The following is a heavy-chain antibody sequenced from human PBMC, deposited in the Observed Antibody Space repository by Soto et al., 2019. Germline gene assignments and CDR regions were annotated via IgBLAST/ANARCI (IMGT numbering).Heavy chain of an antibody. J-gene: IGHJ1*01. V-gene: IGHV3-30*18. D-gene: IGHD6-19*01. Sequence: GGSLRLSCAASGFTFSSYGMHWVRQAPGKGLEWVAVISYDGSNKYYADSVKGRFTISRDNSKNTLYLQMNSLRAEDTAVYYCAKMYSSGWYSFQHWGQGTLVTVSS. CDR2: ISYDGSNK. CDR3: AKMYSSGWYSFQH. CDR1: GFTFSSYG.